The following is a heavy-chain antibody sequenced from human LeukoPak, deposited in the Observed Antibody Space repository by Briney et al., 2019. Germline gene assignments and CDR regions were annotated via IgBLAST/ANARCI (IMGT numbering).Heavy chain of an antibody. CDR1: GFTFSSYG. D-gene: IGHD1-26*01. V-gene: IGHV3-30*02. CDR3: AKDHRMGHPADY. J-gene: IGHJ4*02. CDR2: IRYDGSNK. Sequence: GGSLRLSCAASGFTFSSYGMHWVRQAPGKGLEWVAFIRYDGSNKYYADSVKGRFIISRDNSKNTLYLQMNSLRAEDTAVYYCAKDHRMGHPADYWGQGTLVTVSS.